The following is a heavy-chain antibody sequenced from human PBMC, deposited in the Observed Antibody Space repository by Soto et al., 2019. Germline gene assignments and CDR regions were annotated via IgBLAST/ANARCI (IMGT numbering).Heavy chain of an antibody. Sequence: VASVKVSCKASGYTFSTYAMHWVRQAPGQRLEWMGCINAGNGNTKYSQKFQVRVTITTDTSASTAYMELSSLRSEDTAVYYCARGSTAMDFSWFDPWGQGTLVTVSS. V-gene: IGHV1-3*01. D-gene: IGHD5-18*01. CDR1: GYTFSTYA. J-gene: IGHJ5*02. CDR2: INAGNGNT. CDR3: ARGSTAMDFSWFDP.